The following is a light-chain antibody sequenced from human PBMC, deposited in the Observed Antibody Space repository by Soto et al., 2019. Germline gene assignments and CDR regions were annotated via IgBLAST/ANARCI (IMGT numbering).Light chain of an antibody. CDR2: DAS. J-gene: IGKJ2*01. CDR1: QSVSSY. V-gene: IGKV3-11*01. CDR3: QQRSNWPRT. Sequence: IVLTQSPATLSLSPGDTATLSCRASQSVSSYLAWYQQKPDQAPRLLIYDASNRATGIPARFSGSGSGTDFTLTIGSLEPEDFAVYCCQQRSNWPRTFGQGTKVEIK.